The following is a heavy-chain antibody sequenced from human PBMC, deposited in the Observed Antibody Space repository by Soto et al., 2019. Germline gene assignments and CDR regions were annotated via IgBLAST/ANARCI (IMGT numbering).Heavy chain of an antibody. CDR1: GFTFSSYG. CDR3: ARDLGYSQRCYFDY. D-gene: IGHD5-18*01. CDR2: IWYDGSNK. J-gene: IGHJ4*02. Sequence: QVQLVESGGGVVQPGRSLRLSCAASGFTFSSYGMHWVRQAPGTGLEWVAVIWYDGSNKYYADSVTGRFTISRDNSKNTLYLQMNSLRAEDTAVYYCARDLGYSQRCYFDYWGQGTLVTVSS. V-gene: IGHV3-33*01.